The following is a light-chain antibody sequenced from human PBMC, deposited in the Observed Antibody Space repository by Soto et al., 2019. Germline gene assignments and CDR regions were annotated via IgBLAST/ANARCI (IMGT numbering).Light chain of an antibody. CDR1: SSDVGGYNY. CDR3: SSYAGSVYV. J-gene: IGLJ1*01. CDR2: AVS. V-gene: IGLV2-8*01. Sequence: QSALTQPPSASGSPGQSVTISCTGTSSDVGGYNYVSWYQQHPGKAPKLMIYAVSKRPSGVPDRFSGSKSGNTASLTVSGLQAEDEADYYCSSYAGSVYVFGTGTKVTVL.